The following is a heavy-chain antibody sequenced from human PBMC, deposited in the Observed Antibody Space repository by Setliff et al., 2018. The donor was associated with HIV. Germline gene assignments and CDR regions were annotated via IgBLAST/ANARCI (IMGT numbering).Heavy chain of an antibody. Sequence: GGSLRLSCVASGLTFNRYWMSWVRQAPGRGLEWVANIKKDESEKYYVDSVKGRFTISRDNAKNSLYLQMNNLRAEDTAVYYCARARAFYYDNRADNWFDPWGQGTLVTVSS. J-gene: IGHJ5*02. D-gene: IGHD3-22*01. V-gene: IGHV3-7*01. CDR2: IKKDESEK. CDR1: GLTFNRYW. CDR3: ARARAFYYDNRADNWFDP.